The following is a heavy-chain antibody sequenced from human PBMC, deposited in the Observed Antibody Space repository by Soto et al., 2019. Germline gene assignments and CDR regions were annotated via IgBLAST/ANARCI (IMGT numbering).Heavy chain of an antibody. CDR1: AFAFSRHA. D-gene: IGHD6-19*01. J-gene: IGHJ5*02. CDR2: ISHDGGVK. CDR3: AKDLYGAGWYNYFDP. V-gene: IGHV3-30*18. Sequence: GGALRLSCSASAFAFSRHAMHWVSQAPGKGLEWVAMISHDGGVKHYTDSVKGRFTISRDTSNNTVYLQMNSLRPEDTAMYHCAKDLYGAGWYNYFDPWGQGTLVTVSS.